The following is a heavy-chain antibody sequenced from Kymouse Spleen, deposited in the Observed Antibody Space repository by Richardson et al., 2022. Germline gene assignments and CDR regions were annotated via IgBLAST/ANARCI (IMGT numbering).Heavy chain of an antibody. CDR2: IRSKANSYAT. Sequence: EVQLVESGGGLVQPGGSLKLSCAASGFTFSGSAMHWVRQASGKGLEWVGRIRSKANSYATAYAASVKGRFTISRDDSKNTAYLQMNSLKTEDTAVYYCTRHRELELRGYYYYGMDVWGQGTTVTVSS. CDR3: TRHRELELRGYYYYGMDV. D-gene: IGHD1-7*01. J-gene: IGHJ6*02. CDR1: GFTFSGSA. V-gene: IGHV3-73*02.